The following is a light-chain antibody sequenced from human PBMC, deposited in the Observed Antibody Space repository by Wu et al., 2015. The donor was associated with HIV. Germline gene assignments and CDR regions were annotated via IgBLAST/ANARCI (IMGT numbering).Light chain of an antibody. CDR2: GAS. J-gene: IGKJ2*03. V-gene: IGKV3-15*01. CDR1: QSVSKN. Sequence: EIVMTQSPATLSVSPGERATLSCSSSQSVSKNLAWYQQKPGQAPRLLIYGASSRATDVPARFSGSGSGTEFTLTISSMQSEDIAVYYCQQYYNWLYSFGQGTKLEIK. CDR3: QQYYNWLYS.